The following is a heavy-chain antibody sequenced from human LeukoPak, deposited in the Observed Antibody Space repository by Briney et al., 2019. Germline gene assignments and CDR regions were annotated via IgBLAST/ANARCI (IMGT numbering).Heavy chain of an antibody. D-gene: IGHD4-17*01. J-gene: IGHJ3*02. CDR2: ISSSSSYI. CDR3: ARLYGDYREGAFDI. Sequence: GGSLRLSCAASGFTSSSYSMNWVRQAPGKGLEWVSSISSSSSYIYYADSVKGRFTISRDNAKNSLYLQMNSLRAEDTAVYYCARLYGDYREGAFDIWGQGTMVTVSS. CDR1: GFTSSSYS. V-gene: IGHV3-21*01.